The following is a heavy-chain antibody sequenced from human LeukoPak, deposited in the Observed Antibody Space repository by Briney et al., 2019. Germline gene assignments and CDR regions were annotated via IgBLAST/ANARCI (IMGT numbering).Heavy chain of an antibody. CDR3: ARGLAAAANFDY. D-gene: IGHD6-13*01. J-gene: IGHJ4*02. CDR2: IYYSGST. CDR1: GGSISSYY. V-gene: IGHV4-59*01. Sequence: SETLSLTCTVSGGSISSYYWSWIRHPPGKGLEWIGYIYYSGSTNYNPSLKSRVTISVDTSKNQFSLKLSSVTAADTAVYYCARGLAAAANFDYWGQGTLVTVSS.